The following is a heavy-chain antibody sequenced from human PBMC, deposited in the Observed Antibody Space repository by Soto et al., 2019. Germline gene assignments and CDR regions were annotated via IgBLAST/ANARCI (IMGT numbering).Heavy chain of an antibody. CDR3: AREIVTAGGNNYFDP. CDR2: VYHTGDT. J-gene: IGHJ5*02. V-gene: IGHV4-4*02. Sequence: SETLSLSCGVSGGTVASSHWWSWVRQSPGRGLEWIGNVYHTGDTNFNPSLQSRVTFSVDKSNNQFSLRLTPVTAADTAVYFCAREIVTAGGNNYFDPWGPGTLVTVSS. CDR1: GGTVASSHW. D-gene: IGHD2-21*02.